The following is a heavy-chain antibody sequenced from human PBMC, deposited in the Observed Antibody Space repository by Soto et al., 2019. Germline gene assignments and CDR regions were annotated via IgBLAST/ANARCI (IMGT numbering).Heavy chain of an antibody. V-gene: IGHV4-34*01. CDR1: GGSFSGYY. D-gene: IGHD1-26*01. Sequence: SETLSLTCAVYGGSFSGYYWSWIRQPPGKGLEWIGEINHSGSTNYNPSLKSRVTISVDTSKNQFSLKLSSVTAADTAVYYCARPDVKWSHAFDIWGQGTMVTVSS. CDR3: ARPDVKWSHAFDI. CDR2: INHSGST. J-gene: IGHJ3*02.